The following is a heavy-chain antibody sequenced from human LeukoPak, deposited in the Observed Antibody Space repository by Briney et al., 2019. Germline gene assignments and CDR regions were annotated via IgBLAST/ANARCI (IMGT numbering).Heavy chain of an antibody. CDR3: AKDRSIGTYYTFDS. CDR2: VSGSGAIA. Sequence: GGSLRLSCAASGFTFSSYAMSWVRQAPGKGLEWVSAVSGSGAIAYYTDSVKGRFTISRDNSKNTLYLQMSSLTAKDTAVYYCAKDRSIGTYYTFDSWGQGTLVTVSS. D-gene: IGHD1-26*01. CDR1: GFTFSSYA. J-gene: IGHJ4*02. V-gene: IGHV3-23*01.